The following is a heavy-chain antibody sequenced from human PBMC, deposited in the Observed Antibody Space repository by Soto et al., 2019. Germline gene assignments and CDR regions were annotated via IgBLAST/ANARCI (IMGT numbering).Heavy chain of an antibody. CDR1: GFTFTNYA. J-gene: IGHJ4*02. CDR2: SSGSGSGGST. CDR3: AKDRDDYRNYVFDY. D-gene: IGHD4-4*01. V-gene: IGHV3-23*01. Sequence: EVQLLESGGGLVQLGGSLRLSCAASGFTFTNYAMTWVRQAPGKGLEWVSISSGSGSGGSTNYADSVKGRFTISRDNSKNTLYLQMNSLRVEDTAVYYCAKDRDDYRNYVFDYWGQGTLVTVSS.